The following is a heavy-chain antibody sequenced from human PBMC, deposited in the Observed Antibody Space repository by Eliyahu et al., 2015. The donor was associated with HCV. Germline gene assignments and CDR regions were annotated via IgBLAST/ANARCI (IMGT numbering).Heavy chain of an antibody. D-gene: IGHD3-10*01. V-gene: IGHV1-2*06. Sequence: QVQLVQSGAEVKKXGASVRVSCKAXGYTFTGDXMHWVRQASGQGLEWMGRINLNSGDTNYAQRFQGRVTLTRXTSISTAYMELSQLISDDTAMYYCARGYYYDSGSLSLDYWGQGTLVTVSS. J-gene: IGHJ4*02. CDR1: GYTFTGDX. CDR2: INLNSGDT. CDR3: ARGYYYDSGSLSLDY.